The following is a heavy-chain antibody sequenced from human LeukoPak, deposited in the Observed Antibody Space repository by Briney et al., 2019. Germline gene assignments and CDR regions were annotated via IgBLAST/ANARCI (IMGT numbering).Heavy chain of an antibody. CDR1: GFTFSSYS. J-gene: IGHJ4*02. CDR3: ARDEAVASSDY. D-gene: IGHD6-19*01. Sequence: GESLRLSCAASGFTFSSYSMNWVRQAPGKGLEWVSSISSSSSYIYYADSVKGRFTISRDNAKNSLYLQMNSLRAEDTAVYYCARDEAVASSDYWGQGTLVTVSS. CDR2: ISSSSSYI. V-gene: IGHV3-21*01.